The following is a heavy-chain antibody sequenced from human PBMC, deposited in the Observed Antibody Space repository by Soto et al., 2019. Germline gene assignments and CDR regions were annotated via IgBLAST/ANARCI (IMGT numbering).Heavy chain of an antibody. CDR2: IYYSGST. CDR1: GGSISSYY. V-gene: IGHV4-59*01. J-gene: IGHJ6*02. Sequence: SETLSLTCTVSGGSISSYYWSWIRQPPGKGLEWIGYIYYSGSTNYNPSLKSRVTISVDTSKNQFSLKLSSVTAADTAVYYCARAAAGYYYYGMDVWGQGTTVTVSS. D-gene: IGHD6-13*01. CDR3: ARAAAGYYYYGMDV.